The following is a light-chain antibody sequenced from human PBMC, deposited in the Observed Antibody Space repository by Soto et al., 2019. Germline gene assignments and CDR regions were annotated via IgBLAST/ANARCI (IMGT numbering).Light chain of an antibody. CDR2: WAY. CDR3: QHYYNAPIT. V-gene: IGKV4-1*01. Sequence: DIVMTQSPDSLAVSLGERATINCKSSLSVLYSSNNKNYLTWYQQKPGPPHKLLISWAYTRESGVPDRFSGSGSGTDFTLTIRSLQAEDVAVYYCQHYYNAPITVGQGTRLEI. J-gene: IGKJ5*01. CDR1: LSVLYSSNNKNY.